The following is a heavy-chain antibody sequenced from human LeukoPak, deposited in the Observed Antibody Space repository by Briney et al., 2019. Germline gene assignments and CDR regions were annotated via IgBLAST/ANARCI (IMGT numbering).Heavy chain of an antibody. D-gene: IGHD3-22*01. CDR1: GGSISSYY. V-gene: IGHV4-4*07. Sequence: SESLSLTCTVSGGSISSYYWSWIRQPAGKGLEWVGRISTSGSTNYNPSLKSRVTMSVDTSNNQFSPKLSSVTAADTAVYYCARVSHYYDSSGYYYVRAFDIWGQGTMVTVSS. CDR2: ISTSGST. J-gene: IGHJ3*02. CDR3: ARVSHYYDSSGYYYVRAFDI.